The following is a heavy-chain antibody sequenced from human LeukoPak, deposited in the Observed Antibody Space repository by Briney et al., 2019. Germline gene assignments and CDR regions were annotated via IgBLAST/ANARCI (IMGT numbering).Heavy chain of an antibody. V-gene: IGHV1-46*01. CDR2: INPSGGST. D-gene: IGHD6-19*01. CDR3: ARDHSDLRQWLAVGEYYFDY. Sequence: GASVKVSCKASGYTFTSYYMHWVRQAPGQGLEWMGIINPSGGSTSYAQKFQGRVTMTRDTSTSTVYMELSSLRSEDTAVYYCARDHSDLRQWLAVGEYYFDYWGLGTLVTVSS. J-gene: IGHJ4*02. CDR1: GYTFTSYY.